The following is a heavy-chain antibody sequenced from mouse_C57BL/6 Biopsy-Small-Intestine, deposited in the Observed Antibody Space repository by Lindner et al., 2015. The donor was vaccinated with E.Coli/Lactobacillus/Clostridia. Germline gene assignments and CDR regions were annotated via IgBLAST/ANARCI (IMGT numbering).Heavy chain of an antibody. CDR2: IYPGSGIS. CDR1: GYSFTSYY. CDR3: AREDRQFFDY. J-gene: IGHJ2*01. D-gene: IGHD3-2*01. V-gene: IGHV1-66*01. Sequence: VQLQESGPELVKPGVSVKISCKASGYSFTSYYIHWVKKRPGQGLEWIGWIYPGSGISKYSEKFKGKATLTADTSSSTAYMQLSSLTSEDSAVYFCAREDRQFFDYWGQGTTLTVSP.